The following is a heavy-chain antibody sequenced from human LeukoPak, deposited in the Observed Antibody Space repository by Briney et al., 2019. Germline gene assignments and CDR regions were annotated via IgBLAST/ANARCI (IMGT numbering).Heavy chain of an antibody. D-gene: IGHD3/OR15-3a*01. V-gene: IGHV4-59*01. J-gene: IGHJ4*02. CDR3: ARRTGYYDGFDY. CDR2: IYYSGST. CDR1: VGSISSYY. Sequence: SETLSLTFTVSVGSISSYYWSWIRQPPGKGLEWMGYIYYSGSTNYNPSLKSRVTISVDTSKNQFSLKLSSVTAADTAVYYCARRTGYYDGFDYWGQGTLVTVSS.